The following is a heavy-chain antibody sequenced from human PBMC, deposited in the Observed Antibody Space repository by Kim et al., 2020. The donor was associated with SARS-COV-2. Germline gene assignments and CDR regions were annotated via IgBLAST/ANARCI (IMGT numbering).Heavy chain of an antibody. J-gene: IGHJ6*02. D-gene: IGHD1-20*01. Sequence: GGSLRLSCAASGFTVSSNYMSWVRQAPGKGLEWVSVIYSGGSTYYADSVKGRFTISRDNSKNTLYLQMNSLRAEDTAVYYCARDVYVDYYYYGMDVWGQGATGTVS. CDR3: ARDVYVDYYYYGMDV. CDR1: GFTVSSNY. CDR2: IYSGGST. V-gene: IGHV3-53*01.